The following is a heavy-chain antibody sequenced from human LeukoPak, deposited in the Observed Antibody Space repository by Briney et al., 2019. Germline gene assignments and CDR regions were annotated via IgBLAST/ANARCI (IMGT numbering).Heavy chain of an antibody. Sequence: PGGSLRLSCAASGFTFSSYAMSWVRQAPGRGLEWVSAISGSGGSTYYADSVKGRFTISRDNSKNTLYLQMNSLRAEDTAVYYCAKDLTMIVVVRINWGQGTLVTVSS. CDR3: AKDLTMIVVVRIN. J-gene: IGHJ4*02. D-gene: IGHD3-22*01. CDR2: ISGSGGST. CDR1: GFTFSSYA. V-gene: IGHV3-23*01.